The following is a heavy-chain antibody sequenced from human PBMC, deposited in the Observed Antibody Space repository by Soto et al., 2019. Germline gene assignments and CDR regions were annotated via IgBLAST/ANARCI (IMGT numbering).Heavy chain of an antibody. CDR2: ISFYNGNT. D-gene: IGHD6-19*01. Sequence: QVQLVQSGGEVRKPGASVKVSCKASGDTITNYGISWVRQAPGQGLEWMGWISFYNGNTKYAQNLQGRATLTTDTSTSTAYMELRSLRSDDTAVYYCARATSIAVAGKESWGQGTLVTVSS. CDR1: GDTITNYG. V-gene: IGHV1-18*01. CDR3: ARATSIAVAGKES. J-gene: IGHJ4*02.